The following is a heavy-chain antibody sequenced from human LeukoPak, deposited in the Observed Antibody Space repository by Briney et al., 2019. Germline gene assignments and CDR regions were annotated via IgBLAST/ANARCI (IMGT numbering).Heavy chain of an antibody. CDR2: INHSGST. D-gene: IGHD6-13*01. CDR3: ARGRGRQQPPIGCMDV. V-gene: IGHV4-34*01. CDR1: GGSFSGYY. Sequence: PSETLSLTCAVSGGSFSGYYWSWIRQPPGKGLEWIGEINHSGSTNYNPSLKSRVTISVDTSKNQFSLKLSSVTAADTAVYYCARGRGRQQPPIGCMDVWGKGTTVTVSS. J-gene: IGHJ6*03.